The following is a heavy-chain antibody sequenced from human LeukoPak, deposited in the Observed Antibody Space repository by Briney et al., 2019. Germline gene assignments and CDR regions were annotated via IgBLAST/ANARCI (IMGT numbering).Heavy chain of an antibody. V-gene: IGHV3-30-3*01. CDR3: ARGDGSSWYSTHTYFDY. CDR2: ISYDGSNK. CDR1: GFTFSSYA. J-gene: IGHJ4*02. D-gene: IGHD6-13*01. Sequence: GGSLRLSCAASGFTFSSYAMHWVRQAPGKGLEWVAVISYDGSNKYYADSVKGRFTISRDNSKNTLYLQMNSLRAEDTAVYYCARGDGSSWYSTHTYFDYWGQGTLVTVSS.